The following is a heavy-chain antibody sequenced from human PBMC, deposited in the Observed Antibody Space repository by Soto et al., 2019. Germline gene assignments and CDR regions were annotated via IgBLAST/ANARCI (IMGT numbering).Heavy chain of an antibody. J-gene: IGHJ4*02. D-gene: IGHD1-20*01. V-gene: IGHV3-30*18. CDR2: ISYDETNK. CDR3: AKDRITGLFDY. Sequence: QVQLVESGGGVVQSGRSLRLSCAASGFTFSSYDMHWVRQAPGKGLEWVAVISYDETNKYYAESVKGRFTISRDTSKNTLYLQMNSLRAEDTAVYYCAKDRITGLFDYWCQGTLVTVSS. CDR1: GFTFSSYD.